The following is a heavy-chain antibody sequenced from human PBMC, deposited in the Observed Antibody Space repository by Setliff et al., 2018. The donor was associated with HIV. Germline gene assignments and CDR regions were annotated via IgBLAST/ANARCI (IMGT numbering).Heavy chain of an antibody. CDR3: ATDCAVVGGTGSLDS. V-gene: IGHV3-7*05. CDR1: GLTFSTYW. CDR2: IKQDGSEK. J-gene: IGHJ4*02. Sequence: PGGSLRLSCAASGLTFSTYWMSWVRQAPGKGLEWVANIKQDGSEKNYMDSVKGRFTISRDNAKNSLYLQMNSLRVEDTAEYYCATDCAVVGGTGSLDSWGQGTLVTVSS. D-gene: IGHD1-26*01.